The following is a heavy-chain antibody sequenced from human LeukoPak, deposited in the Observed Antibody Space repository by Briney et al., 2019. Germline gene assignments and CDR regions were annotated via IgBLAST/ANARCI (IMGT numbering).Heavy chain of an antibody. Sequence: GASVKVSCKASGYTFSSYGISWVRQAPGQWLEWMGWINTYNGNTNYAQKRQGRVTMTTDTSTSTAYMELRSLRSDDTAVYYCARERGGYSYGDYWGQGTLVTVSS. V-gene: IGHV1-18*01. D-gene: IGHD5-18*01. CDR1: GYTFSSYG. CDR2: INTYNGNT. CDR3: ARERGGYSYGDY. J-gene: IGHJ4*02.